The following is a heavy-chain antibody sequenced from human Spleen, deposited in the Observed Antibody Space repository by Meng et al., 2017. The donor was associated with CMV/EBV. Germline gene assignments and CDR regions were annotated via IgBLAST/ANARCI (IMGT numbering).Heavy chain of an antibody. CDR1: GGSISSGDYY. CDR3: ARYSSYWSKNWFDP. CDR2: MYYSGST. V-gene: IGHV4-30-4*08. J-gene: IGHJ5*02. Sequence: GGSISSGDYYWSWIRQPPGKGLEWIGYMYYSGSTFYNPSLQSRVTISVDTSKNQFSPRLTSVTAADTAVYYCARYSSYWSKNWFDPWGQGTLVTVSS. D-gene: IGHD6-13*01.